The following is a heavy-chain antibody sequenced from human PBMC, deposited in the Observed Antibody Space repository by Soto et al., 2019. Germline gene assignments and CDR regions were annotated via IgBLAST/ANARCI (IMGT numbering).Heavy chain of an antibody. CDR3: ARGLRYDYVWGSYRPGLGLLDY. J-gene: IGHJ4*02. V-gene: IGHV3-33*01. CDR2: IWYDGSNK. D-gene: IGHD3-16*02. Sequence: QVQLVESGGGVVQPGRSLRLSCAASGFTFSSYGMHWVRQAPGKGLEWVAVIWYDGSNKYYADSVKGRFTISRDNSKNTLYLQMNSLRAEDTAVYYCARGLRYDYVWGSYRPGLGLLDYWGQGTLVTVSS. CDR1: GFTFSSYG.